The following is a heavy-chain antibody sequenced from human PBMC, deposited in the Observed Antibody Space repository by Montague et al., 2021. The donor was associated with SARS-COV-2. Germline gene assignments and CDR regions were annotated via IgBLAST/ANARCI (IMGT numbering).Heavy chain of an antibody. V-gene: IGHV4-34*01. J-gene: IGHJ6*02. Sequence: SETLSLTCAVYGGSFSGFYWSWIRQPPGKGLEWIGEMNHSGSTNYNPSLKSRVTISVDTSKNQFSLKLSSVTAADTAAYYCARGVTYYDILTGYYKGNYYYGMDXWGQGTTVTVSS. CDR2: MNHSGST. D-gene: IGHD3-9*01. CDR3: ARGVTYYDILTGYYKGNYYYGMDX. CDR1: GGSFSGFY.